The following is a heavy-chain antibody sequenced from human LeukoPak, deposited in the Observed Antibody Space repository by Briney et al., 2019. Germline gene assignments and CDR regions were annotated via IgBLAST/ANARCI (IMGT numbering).Heavy chain of an antibody. V-gene: IGHV3-30*04. CDR3: ATGNGSSWYRHPAFDI. D-gene: IGHD6-13*01. CDR2: ISYDGSNK. CDR1: GFTFSSYA. J-gene: IGHJ3*02. Sequence: PGGSLRLSCAASGFTFSSYAMHWVRQAPGKGLEWVAVISYDGSNKYYADSVKGRFTISRDNSKNTLYLQMNSLRAEDTAVYYCATGNGSSWYRHPAFDIWGQGTMVTVSS.